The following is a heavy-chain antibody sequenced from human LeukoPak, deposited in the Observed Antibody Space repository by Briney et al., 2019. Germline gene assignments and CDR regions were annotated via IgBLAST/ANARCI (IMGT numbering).Heavy chain of an antibody. CDR2: IYYSGST. J-gene: IGHJ6*02. D-gene: IGHD3-3*01. CDR1: GGSISSYY. Sequence: SETLSLTCTVSGGSISSYYWSWIRQPPGKGLEWIGYIYYSGSTNYNPSLKSRVTISVDTSKNQFSLKLSSVTAADSAVYYCARMGETYYDFWSGYNPPYYYGMDVWGQGTTVTVSS. V-gene: IGHV4-59*01. CDR3: ARMGETYYDFWSGYNPPYYYGMDV.